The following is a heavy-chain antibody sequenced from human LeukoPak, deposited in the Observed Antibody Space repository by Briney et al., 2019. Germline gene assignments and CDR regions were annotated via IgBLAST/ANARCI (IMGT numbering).Heavy chain of an antibody. CDR1: GDTFTGYY. CDR3: ASDTYCGGDCYLPLLDY. Sequence: ASGKVSCKASGDTFTGYYMHWVRQAPGQGLEWMGRINPNSGGTNYAQKFQGRVTMSRDTSISTAYMELSRLRSDDTAVYYCASDTYCGGDCYLPLLDYWGQGTLVTVSS. D-gene: IGHD2-21*02. J-gene: IGHJ4*02. CDR2: INPNSGGT. V-gene: IGHV1-2*06.